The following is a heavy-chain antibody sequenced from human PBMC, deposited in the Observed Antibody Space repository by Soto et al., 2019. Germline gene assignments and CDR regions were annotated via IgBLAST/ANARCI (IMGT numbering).Heavy chain of an antibody. V-gene: IGHV4-39*01. CDR1: GGSISSSSYY. J-gene: IGHJ5*02. CDR3: ARHESGGYCSGGSCYQSVDWFDP. D-gene: IGHD2-15*01. CDR2: IYYSGST. Sequence: PSETLSLTCTVSGGSISSSSYYWGWIRQPPGKGLEWIGSIYYSGSTYYNPSLKSRVTISVDTSKNQFSLKLSSVTAEDTAVYYCARHESGGYCSGGSCYQSVDWFDPWGQGTLVTVSS.